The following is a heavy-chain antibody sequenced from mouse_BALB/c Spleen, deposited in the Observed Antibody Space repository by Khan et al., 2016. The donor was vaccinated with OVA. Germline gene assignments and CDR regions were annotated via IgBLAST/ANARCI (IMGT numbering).Heavy chain of an antibody. CDR2: IDPANGDT. CDR1: GFNIQDTY. Sequence: VQLQQSGAEFVRPGASIKLSCTASGFNIQDTYMHWVKQRPEQGLEGIGRIDPANGDTKSDPTFQDKATMPADKTSNPAYLKLNSLTSAETAIYYCATLDGNPIPYWGQGTLVTVSA. D-gene: IGHD2-1*01. J-gene: IGHJ3*01. V-gene: IGHV14-3*02. CDR3: ATLDGNPIPY.